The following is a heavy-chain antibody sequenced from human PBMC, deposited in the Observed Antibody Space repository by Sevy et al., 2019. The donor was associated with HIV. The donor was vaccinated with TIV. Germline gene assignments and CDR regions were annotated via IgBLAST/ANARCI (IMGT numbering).Heavy chain of an antibody. CDR2: IYSGGSR. D-gene: IGHD3-22*01. Sequence: GGSLRLSCVASGFSVSTNYMSWVRQAPGKGLEWVSVIYSGGSRYYADSVKGRFTISRDNSKNTLYLQMNSLRAEDTAVYYCARTSGSYYDTLDNWGQGTLVTVS. V-gene: IGHV3-53*01. CDR3: ARTSGSYYDTLDN. CDR1: GFSVSTNY. J-gene: IGHJ4*02.